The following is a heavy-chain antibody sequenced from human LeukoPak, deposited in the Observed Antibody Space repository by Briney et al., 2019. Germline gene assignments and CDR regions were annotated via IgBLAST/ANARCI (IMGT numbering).Heavy chain of an antibody. J-gene: IGHJ4*02. CDR2: ISSSSSYI. V-gene: IGHV3-21*01. D-gene: IGHD3-16*01. CDR1: GFTFSSYS. CDR3: AKDRGSYFDY. Sequence: GGSLRLSCAASGFTFSSYSMNWVRQAPGKGLEWVSSISSSSSYIYYADSVKGRFTISRDNAKNSLYLQMNSLRTEDTAMYYCAKDRGSYFDYWGQGTLVTVSS.